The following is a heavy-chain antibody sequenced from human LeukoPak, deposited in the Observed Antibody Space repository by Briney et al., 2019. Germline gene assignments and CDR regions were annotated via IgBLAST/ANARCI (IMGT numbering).Heavy chain of an antibody. V-gene: IGHV3-48*02. CDR2: ISSSTII. Sequence: PGVSLRLSCAASGFTFSTFDVSWVRPVRGKGLDWVSYISSSTIIYYADSVKGRFTISRDNAKNSLYLQMSSLRDEDTAVYYCARHNQRDYFDYWGQGTLVTVSS. CDR1: GFTFSTFD. J-gene: IGHJ4*02. D-gene: IGHD5-24*01. CDR3: ARHNQRDYFDY.